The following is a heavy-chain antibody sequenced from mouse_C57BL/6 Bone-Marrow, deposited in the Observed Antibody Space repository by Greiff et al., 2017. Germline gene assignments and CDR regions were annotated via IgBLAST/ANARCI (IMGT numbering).Heavy chain of an antibody. CDR1: VYTFTSYW. Sequence: QVQLQQPGAELVMPGASVKLSCKASVYTFTSYWMHWVKQRPGQGLEWIGEIDPSDSYTNYNQKFKGKSTLTVDKSSSTAYMPLSSLTSEDSAVYYCARGYYYFDYWGQGTTLTVSS. V-gene: IGHV1-69*01. CDR2: IDPSDSYT. CDR3: ARGYYYFDY. J-gene: IGHJ2*01. D-gene: IGHD2-14*01.